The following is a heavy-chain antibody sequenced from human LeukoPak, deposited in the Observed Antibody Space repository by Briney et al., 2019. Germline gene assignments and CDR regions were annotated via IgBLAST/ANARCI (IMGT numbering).Heavy chain of an antibody. V-gene: IGHV3-13*04. CDR1: GFTFSSYG. CDR3: ARGQVVPAAMGSRDAFDI. Sequence: PGGSLRLSCAASGFTFSSYGMHWVRQATGKGLEWVSAIGTAGDTYYPGSVKGRFTISRENAKNSLCLQMNSLRAGDTAVYYCARGQVVPAAMGSRDAFDIWGQGTMVTVSS. J-gene: IGHJ3*02. CDR2: IGTAGDT. D-gene: IGHD2-2*01.